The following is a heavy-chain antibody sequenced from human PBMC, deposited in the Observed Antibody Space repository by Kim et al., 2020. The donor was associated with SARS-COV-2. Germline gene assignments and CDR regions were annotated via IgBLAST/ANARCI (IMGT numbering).Heavy chain of an antibody. CDR3: ARDGQDYTWGH. Sequence: GGSLRLSCVASGFIFSNYRMNWVRQAPGKGLEWVASISSDGFNRYADAVKGRFTIARDDAKNSLYLQMDSRRDEETAVYYCARDGQDYTWGHWGQGTLVTVAS. V-gene: IGHV3-21*01. D-gene: IGHD3-16*01. CDR2: ISSDGFNR. CDR1: GFIFSNYR. J-gene: IGHJ4*02.